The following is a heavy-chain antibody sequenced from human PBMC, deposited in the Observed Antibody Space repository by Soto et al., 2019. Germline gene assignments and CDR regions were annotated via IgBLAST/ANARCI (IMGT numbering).Heavy chain of an antibody. CDR1: GGTFNTYT. V-gene: IGHV1-69*01. J-gene: IGHJ4*02. CDR3: ARATKRYYYDSSSHEDPLDH. CDR2: IIPMFRTT. Sequence: QVQLVQSGAEVRKPGSSVKVSCKASGGTFNTYTVNWVRQAPGQGLEWMGGIIPMFRTTAYAQKFQDRVTITADESTSTAYMELSSLRSEDTAVYYCARATKRYYYDSSSHEDPLDHWGQGTLVTVSS. D-gene: IGHD3-22*01.